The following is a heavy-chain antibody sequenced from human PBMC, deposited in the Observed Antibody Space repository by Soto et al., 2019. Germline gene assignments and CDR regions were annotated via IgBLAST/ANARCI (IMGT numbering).Heavy chain of an antibody. D-gene: IGHD2-2*01. Sequence: ASVKVSCKASGYTFTSYYMHWVRQAPGQGLEWMGIINPSGGSTSYAQKFQGRVTMTRDTSTSTVYMELSSLRSEDTAVYYCASSNKDIVVVPAAQILDYWGQGTLVTVSS. CDR1: GYTFTSYY. CDR3: ASSNKDIVVVPAAQILDY. J-gene: IGHJ4*02. CDR2: INPSGGST. V-gene: IGHV1-46*03.